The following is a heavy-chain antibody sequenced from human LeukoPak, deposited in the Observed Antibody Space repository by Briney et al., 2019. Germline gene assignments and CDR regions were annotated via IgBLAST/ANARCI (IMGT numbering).Heavy chain of an antibody. J-gene: IGHJ4*02. V-gene: IGHV3-66*01. CDR3: ARDGENHYYDY. Sequence: GGSLRLSCAASGFTVSSNHNHMSWVRQAPGKGLEWVSVIYSGGTIFYADSVKGRFTISRDNSKNTVYLEMNSLSAEDTAVYYCARDGENHYYDYWGQGTLVTVST. CDR1: GFTVSSNH. D-gene: IGHD7-27*01. CDR2: IYSGGTI.